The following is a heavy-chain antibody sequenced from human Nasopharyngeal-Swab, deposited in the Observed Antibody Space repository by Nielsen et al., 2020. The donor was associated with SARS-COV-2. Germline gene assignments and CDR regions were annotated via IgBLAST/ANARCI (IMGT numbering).Heavy chain of an antibody. CDR2: ISSSSSTI. J-gene: IGHJ4*02. V-gene: IGHV3-48*01. Sequence: GGSLRLSCAASGFTFSSYSMNWVRQAPGKGLEWVSYISSSSSTIYYADSVKGRFTISRDNAKNSLYLQMNSLRAEDTAVHYCARSLYYYDSSGYPSSYYFDYWGQGTLVTVSP. CDR3: ARSLYYYDSSGYPSSYYFDY. CDR1: GFTFSSYS. D-gene: IGHD3-22*01.